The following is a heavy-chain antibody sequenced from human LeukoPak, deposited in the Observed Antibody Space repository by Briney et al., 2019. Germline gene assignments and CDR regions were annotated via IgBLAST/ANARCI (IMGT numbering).Heavy chain of an antibody. V-gene: IGHV3-30*02. CDR1: GFTFSSYG. Sequence: QSGGSLRLSCAASGFTFSSYGMHWVRQAPGKGLEWVAFIRYDGSNKYYADSVKGRFTISRDNSKNTLYLQMNSLRAEDTAVYYCARRVLRYFDWLPYFDYWGQGTLVTVSS. CDR2: IRYDGSNK. J-gene: IGHJ4*02. CDR3: ARRVLRYFDWLPYFDY. D-gene: IGHD3-9*01.